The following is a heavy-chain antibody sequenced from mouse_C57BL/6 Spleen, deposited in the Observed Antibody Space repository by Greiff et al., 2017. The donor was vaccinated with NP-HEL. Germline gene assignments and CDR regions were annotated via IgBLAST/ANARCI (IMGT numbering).Heavy chain of an antibody. D-gene: IGHD3-2*02. CDR3: ARFGAQATAMDY. Sequence: QVQLQQPGAELVKPGASVKLSCKASGYTFTSYWMQWVKQRPGQGLEWIGEIDPSDSYTNYNQKFKGKATLTVDTSSSTAYMQLSSLTSEDSAVYYCARFGAQATAMDYWGQGTSVTVSS. J-gene: IGHJ4*01. V-gene: IGHV1-50*01. CDR2: IDPSDSYT. CDR1: GYTFTSYW.